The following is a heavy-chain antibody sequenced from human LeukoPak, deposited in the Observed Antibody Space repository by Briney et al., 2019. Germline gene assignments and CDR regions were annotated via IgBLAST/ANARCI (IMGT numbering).Heavy chain of an antibody. J-gene: IGHJ4*02. CDR2: IYSGGST. CDR3: ARGRYDSSGYYYYFDY. CDR1: GFTVSSNY. D-gene: IGHD3-22*01. V-gene: IGHV3-66*02. Sequence: GGSLRLSCAASGFTVSSNYMSWVRQAPGKGLEWVSVIYSGGSTYYADSVKGRFTISRDNSKNTLYLQMNSLRAEDTAVYYCARGRYDSSGYYYYFDYWGQETLVTVSS.